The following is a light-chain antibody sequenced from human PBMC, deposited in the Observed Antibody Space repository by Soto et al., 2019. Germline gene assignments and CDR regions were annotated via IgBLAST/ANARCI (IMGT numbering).Light chain of an antibody. CDR3: QSYDSSLSVYVV. Sequence: QSVLTQPPSVSGAPGQRVTISCTGSSSNIGAGYDVHWYQQLPGTAPNLLIYDNINRPSGVPDRFSGSKSGTSASLAITGLQAEDEADYYCQSYDSSLSVYVVFGGGTKLTVL. CDR2: DNI. V-gene: IGLV1-40*01. J-gene: IGLJ2*01. CDR1: SSNIGAGYD.